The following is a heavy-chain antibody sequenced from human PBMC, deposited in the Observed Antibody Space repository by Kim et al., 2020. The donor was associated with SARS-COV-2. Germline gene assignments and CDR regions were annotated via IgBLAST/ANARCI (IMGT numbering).Heavy chain of an antibody. CDR3: ARGYYGMDV. Sequence: STKHYADSVKGRFTISRDNAKNSLFLQMNSLRVEDTAVYYCARGYYGMDVWGQGTTVTVSS. J-gene: IGHJ6*02. V-gene: IGHV3-11*04. CDR2: STK.